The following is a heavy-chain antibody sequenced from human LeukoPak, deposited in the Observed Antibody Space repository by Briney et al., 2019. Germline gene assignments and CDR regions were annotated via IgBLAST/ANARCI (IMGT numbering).Heavy chain of an antibody. J-gene: IGHJ4*02. CDR3: ARGAPSSVGATTDFDF. CDR1: GGSFSGYY. CDR2: INRSGST. Sequence: SETLSLTCAVYGGSFSGYYWSWIRQPPGKGLEWIGEINRSGSTNYNPSLKSRVTISVDTSKNQFSLKLSSVTAADTAVYYCARGAPSSVGATTDFDFWGQGTLVTVSS. V-gene: IGHV4-34*01. D-gene: IGHD1-26*01.